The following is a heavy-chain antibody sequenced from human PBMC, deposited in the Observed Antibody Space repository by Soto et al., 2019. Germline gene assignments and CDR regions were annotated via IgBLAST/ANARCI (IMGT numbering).Heavy chain of an antibody. D-gene: IGHD6-19*01. J-gene: IGHJ6*02. Sequence: GGSLRLCCAASGFTFDDYAMHWVRQAPGNCLEWVSGISWNSGSIGYADSVKGRFTISRDNAKNSLYLQMNSLRAEDTALYYCAKLFDTSGWYYYYGMDVWGQGTTVTVSS. V-gene: IGHV3-9*01. CDR1: GFTFDDYA. CDR3: AKLFDTSGWYYYYGMDV. CDR2: ISWNSGSI.